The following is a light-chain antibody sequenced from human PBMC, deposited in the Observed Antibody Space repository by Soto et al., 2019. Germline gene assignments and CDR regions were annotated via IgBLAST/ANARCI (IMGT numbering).Light chain of an antibody. CDR1: SSDVGAYNY. V-gene: IGLV2-11*01. CDR2: DVS. Sequence: QSVLTQPRSVSGSPGQSVTISCTGTSSDVGAYNYVSWFQQHPGKAPKLMIYDVSNRPSGVPDRFSGSKSGNTASLTISGLQAEDEADYYCCSYAGRYLGLFGGGTQLTVL. CDR3: CSYAGRYLGL. J-gene: IGLJ2*01.